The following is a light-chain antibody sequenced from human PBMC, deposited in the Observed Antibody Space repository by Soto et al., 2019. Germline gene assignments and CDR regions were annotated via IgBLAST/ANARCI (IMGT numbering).Light chain of an antibody. CDR3: QQYGSSGT. V-gene: IGKV3-20*01. CDR1: QFVSSR. CDR2: DTS. Sequence: DIVVTQSPATLSASPGERVTLSCRASQFVSSRLAWYQRRPGQVPRLLIYDTSTRATGIPDRFSGSGSGTDFTLTISRLEPEDFAVYYCQQYGSSGTFGQGTKVDIK. J-gene: IGKJ1*01.